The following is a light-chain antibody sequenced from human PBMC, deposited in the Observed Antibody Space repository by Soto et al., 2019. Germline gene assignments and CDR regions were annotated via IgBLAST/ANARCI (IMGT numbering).Light chain of an antibody. CDR1: STDIGAYNY. Sequence: QSALTQPASVSGSPGQSITISCTGTSTDIGAYNYVSWYQQRPGKAPKLLIYEVTNRPSGVSNRFSGSKSGNTASLTISGLQAEDEANYYCNSYTTLSNRVFGTGTKVNVL. CDR3: NSYTTLSNRV. CDR2: EVT. V-gene: IGLV2-14*01. J-gene: IGLJ1*01.